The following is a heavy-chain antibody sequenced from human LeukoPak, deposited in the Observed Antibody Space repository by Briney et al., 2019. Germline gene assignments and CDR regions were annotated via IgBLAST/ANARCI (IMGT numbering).Heavy chain of an antibody. J-gene: IGHJ5*02. Sequence: ASVKLSCKASGYTFTSYGISWVRQAPGQGLEWMGWISAYNGNTNYAQKLQGRVTMTTDTSTSTAYMELRSLRSDDTAVYYCARLEELRNWFDPWGQGTLVTVSS. CDR1: GYTFTSYG. D-gene: IGHD1-26*01. CDR3: ARLEELRNWFDP. V-gene: IGHV1-18*01. CDR2: ISAYNGNT.